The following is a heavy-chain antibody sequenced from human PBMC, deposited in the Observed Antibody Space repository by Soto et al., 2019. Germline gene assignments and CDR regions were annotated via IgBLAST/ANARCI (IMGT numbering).Heavy chain of an antibody. Sequence: PSQTLSLTCAISGDSVSTSSSAWSWIRQPPSGGLEWLGRLYYRSKWSNDYAVSVMGRITISPDTSKNQFSLQLNSVTPEDTAVYFCVRYTGWYNLDFWGQGTLVTVSS. CDR1: GDSVSTSSSA. CDR3: VRYTGWYNLDF. V-gene: IGHV6-1*01. CDR2: LYYRSKWSN. J-gene: IGHJ4*02. D-gene: IGHD1-20*01.